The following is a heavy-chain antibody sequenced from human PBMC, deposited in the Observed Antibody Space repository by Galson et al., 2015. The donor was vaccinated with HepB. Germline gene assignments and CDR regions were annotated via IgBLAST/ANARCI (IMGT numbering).Heavy chain of an antibody. CDR3: ARPRDTIFGVISHFDY. J-gene: IGHJ4*02. CDR2: INAGNGNT. CDR1: GYTFTSYA. Sequence: SVKVSCKASGYTFTSYAMHWVRQAPGQRLEWMGWINAGNGNTKYSQKFQGRATITRDISASTVYMELSSLRSEDTAVYYCARPRDTIFGVISHFDYWGQGTLVTVSS. D-gene: IGHD3-3*01. V-gene: IGHV1-3*01.